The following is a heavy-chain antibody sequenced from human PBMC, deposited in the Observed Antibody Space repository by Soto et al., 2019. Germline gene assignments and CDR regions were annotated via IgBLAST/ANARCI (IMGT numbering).Heavy chain of an antibody. CDR2: TYYSGNT. CDR1: GGSISSPSYY. J-gene: IGHJ4*02. Sequence: SETLALTCTVSGGSISSPSYYWGWIRQPPGKGLEWIGTTYYSGNTYYNPSLTGRVTISLDTSKHQFSLKLTYVTAADTAMYYCGPNRGWFGDSTLDYWGKRTPGTVSS. CDR3: GPNRGWFGDSTLDY. V-gene: IGHV4-39*01. D-gene: IGHD3-10*01.